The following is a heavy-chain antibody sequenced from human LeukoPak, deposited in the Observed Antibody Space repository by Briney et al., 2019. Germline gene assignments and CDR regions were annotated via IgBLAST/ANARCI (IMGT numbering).Heavy chain of an antibody. CDR3: AKASRYFGEFDY. Sequence: ASVKVSCKASGYTFTSYGISWVRQAPGQGLEWMGWISAYNGNTNYAQKLQGRVTVTTDTSTSTAYMELRSLRSDDTAVYYCAKASRYFGEFDYWGQGALVIVSS. D-gene: IGHD3-9*01. V-gene: IGHV1-18*01. J-gene: IGHJ4*02. CDR2: ISAYNGNT. CDR1: GYTFTSYG.